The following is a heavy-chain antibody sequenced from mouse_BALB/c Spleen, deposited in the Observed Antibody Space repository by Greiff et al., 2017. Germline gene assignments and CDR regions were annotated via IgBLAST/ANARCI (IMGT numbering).Heavy chain of an antibody. Sequence: VQLQESGPGLVQPSQSLSITCTVSGFSLTSYGVHWVRQSPGKGLEWLGVIWSGGSTDYNAAFISRLSISKDNSKSQVFFKMNSLQANDTAIYYCASYDYGWFAYWGQGTLVTVSA. V-gene: IGHV2-2*02. CDR3: ASYDYGWFAY. D-gene: IGHD2-4*01. CDR1: GFSLTSYG. CDR2: IWSGGST. J-gene: IGHJ3*01.